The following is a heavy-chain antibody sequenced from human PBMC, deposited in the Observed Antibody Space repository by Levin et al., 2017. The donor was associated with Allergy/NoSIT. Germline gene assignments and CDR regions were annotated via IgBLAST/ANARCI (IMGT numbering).Heavy chain of an antibody. CDR3: ARVLNLGWGDY. D-gene: IGHD6-19*01. V-gene: IGHV1-46*03. J-gene: IGHJ4*02. CDR1: GYTFTSYY. CDR2: INPYDGIT. Sequence: ASVKVSCKPSGYTFTSYYIHWVRQAPGQGLEWIGVINPYDGITSYAQKFQGRVTVTRDTSTSTVFLEMSSLRSEDTAVYYCARVLNLGWGDYWGQGTMVTVSS.